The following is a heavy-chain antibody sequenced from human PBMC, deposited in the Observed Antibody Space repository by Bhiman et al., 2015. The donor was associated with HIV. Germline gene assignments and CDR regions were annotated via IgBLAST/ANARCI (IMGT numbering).Heavy chain of an antibody. J-gene: IGHJ4*02. CDR3: ASVQIPG. V-gene: IGHV3-30-3*01. CDR2: ISYDGSNK. D-gene: IGHD2-21*01. Sequence: QVQLVESGGGVVQSGRSLRLSCAASGFTFSSYAMHWVRQAPGKGLEWVAVISYDGSNKYYADSVKGRFTISRDNSKNTLYLQMNSLRAEDTAVYYCASVQIPGWGQGTLVTVSS. CDR1: GFTFSSYA.